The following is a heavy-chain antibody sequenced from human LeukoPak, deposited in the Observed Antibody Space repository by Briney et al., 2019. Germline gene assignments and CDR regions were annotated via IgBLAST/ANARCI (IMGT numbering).Heavy chain of an antibody. Sequence: GGSLRLSCAASGFTFSSYAMHWVRQAPGKGLEWVAVISYDGSNKYYADSVKGRFTISRDNSKNTLYLQMNSLRAEDTAVYYCARDFGSGVTLGYWGQGTLVTVSS. CDR3: ARDFGSGVTLGY. CDR2: ISYDGSNK. J-gene: IGHJ4*02. D-gene: IGHD3-10*01. V-gene: IGHV3-30*04. CDR1: GFTFSSYA.